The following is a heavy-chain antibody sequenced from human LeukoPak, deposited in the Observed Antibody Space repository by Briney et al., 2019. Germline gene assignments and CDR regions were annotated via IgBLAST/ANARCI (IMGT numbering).Heavy chain of an antibody. CDR1: GGTFSSYA. CDR3: ARDSYGDHDNPNYYYYYYMDV. V-gene: IGHV1-69*05. CDR2: IIPIFGTA. Sequence: ASVTVSFKASGGTFSSYAISWVRQAPGQGLEWMGGIIPIFGTANYAQKFQRRVTSTTDESTSTAYMELSSLRSEDTAVYYCARDSYGDHDNPNYYYYYYMDVWGKGTTVTVPS. D-gene: IGHD4-17*01. J-gene: IGHJ6*03.